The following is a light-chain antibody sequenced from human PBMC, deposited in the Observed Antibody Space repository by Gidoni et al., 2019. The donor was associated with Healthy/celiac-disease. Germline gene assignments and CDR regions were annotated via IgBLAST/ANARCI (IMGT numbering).Light chain of an antibody. Sequence: QSALTQPASVSGSPGQSIPISCTGTSSDVGGYNYVSWYQQHPGKAPKLMIYAVSNRPSGVSNRFSGYKSGNTASLTISGLQAEDEADYYCSSYTSSSSHVVFGGGTKLTVL. J-gene: IGLJ2*01. CDR1: SSDVGGYNY. CDR2: AVS. V-gene: IGLV2-14*01. CDR3: SSYTSSSSHVV.